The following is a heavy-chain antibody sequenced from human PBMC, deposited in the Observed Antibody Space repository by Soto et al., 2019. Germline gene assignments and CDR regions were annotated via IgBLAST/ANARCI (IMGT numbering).Heavy chain of an antibody. CDR3: ARGLRYFDW. V-gene: IGHV4-59*01. J-gene: IGHJ4*02. CDR2: IYYSGST. CDR1: GGSITSSY. D-gene: IGHD3-9*01. Sequence: QVQLQESGPGLVKPSETLFLTCTVSGGSITSSYWSWIRQPPGKGLEWIGYIYYSGSTNYNPSLKSRVTISVDTSKNQFSLNLSSVTAADTAVYFCARGLRYFDWWGQGTLVTVSS.